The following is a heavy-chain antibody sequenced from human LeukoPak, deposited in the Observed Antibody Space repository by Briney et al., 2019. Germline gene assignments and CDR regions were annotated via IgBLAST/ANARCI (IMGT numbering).Heavy chain of an antibody. J-gene: IGHJ4*02. CDR3: AKSVTGVFDY. Sequence: PGGSLRLSCAPSGFTLSTYDMSWVRQPAEEGLGWVAAISGSGGSTYDTDSVKGRLTISRDTSKNTLYLQMNSLRAEDTAIYYCAKSVTGVFDYWGQGTLVTVST. D-gene: IGHD2-21*02. V-gene: IGHV3-23*01. CDR1: GFTLSTYD. CDR2: ISGSGGST.